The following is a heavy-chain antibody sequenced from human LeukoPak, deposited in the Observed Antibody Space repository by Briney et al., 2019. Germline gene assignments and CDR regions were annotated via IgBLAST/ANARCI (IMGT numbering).Heavy chain of an antibody. D-gene: IGHD3-9*01. Sequence: GGSLRLSCAASGFTVSNNYMSWIRQAPGKGLEWVSVIYSGGSTYYADSVKGRFTISRDNSKNTLYLQMNYLRAEDTAVYYCAKDPTSVGGRHDWLLDSWGQGTLVTVSS. J-gene: IGHJ5*02. CDR1: GFTVSNNY. CDR3: AKDPTSVGGRHDWLLDS. CDR2: IYSGGST. V-gene: IGHV3-53*01.